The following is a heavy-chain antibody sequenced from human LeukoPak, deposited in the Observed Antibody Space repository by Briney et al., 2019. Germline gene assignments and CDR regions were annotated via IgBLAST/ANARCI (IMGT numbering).Heavy chain of an antibody. CDR3: AGELATPFNYYGMDV. Sequence: GGSLRLSCAASGFTFSSYSMNWVRQAPGKGLEWVSSISSSSSYIYYADSVKGRFTISRDNAKNSLYLQMNSLRAEDTAVYYCAGELATPFNYYGMDVWGQGTTVTVSS. D-gene: IGHD3-3*02. CDR2: ISSSSSYI. CDR1: GFTFSSYS. V-gene: IGHV3-21*01. J-gene: IGHJ6*02.